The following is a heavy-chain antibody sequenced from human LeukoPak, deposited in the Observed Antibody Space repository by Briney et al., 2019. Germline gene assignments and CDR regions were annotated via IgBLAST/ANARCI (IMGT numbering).Heavy chain of an antibody. CDR1: GGSISSGY. J-gene: IGHJ2*01. CDR2: IYYSGST. CDR3: ARGSPLDWYFDL. V-gene: IGHV4-59*01. Sequence: SETLSLTCSVSGGSISSGYWSWIRQPPGKGLEWIGYIYYSGSTNNPSLMSRVTISVDTSKNQFSLRLTSVTAADTAVYYCARGSPLDWYFDLWGRGTLVSVSS.